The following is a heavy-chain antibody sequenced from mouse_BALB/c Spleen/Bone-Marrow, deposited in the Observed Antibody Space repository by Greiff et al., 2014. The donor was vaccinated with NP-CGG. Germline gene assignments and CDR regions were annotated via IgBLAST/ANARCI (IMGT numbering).Heavy chain of an antibody. D-gene: IGHD1-2*01. CDR3: ARDITTATGIWYFDV. V-gene: IGHV7-3*02. Sequence: DVKLVESGGGLVQPGGSLRLSCATSGFTFTDYYMSWVRQPPGKALEWLGFIRNKAKGYTTDYSASVKGRFTISRDNSQSILYLQMNTLRTEDSATYYCARDITTATGIWYFDVWGAGTMLTVSS. CDR2: IRNKAKGYTT. CDR1: GFTFTDYY. J-gene: IGHJ1*01.